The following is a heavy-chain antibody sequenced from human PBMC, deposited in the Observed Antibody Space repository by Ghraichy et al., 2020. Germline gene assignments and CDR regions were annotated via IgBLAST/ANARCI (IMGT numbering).Heavy chain of an antibody. CDR1: GFTFSSYG. CDR2: IWYDGSNK. V-gene: IGHV3-33*01. CDR3: VRDRVPVDTSYGMDV. D-gene: IGHD6-6*01. Sequence: GGSLRLSCAASGFTFSSYGMHWVRQAPGKGLEWVAVIWYDGSNKYYADSVKGRFTISRDNSKNTLYLQMNSLRAEDTAVYYCVRDRVPVDTSYGMDVWGQGTTVTVSS. J-gene: IGHJ6*02.